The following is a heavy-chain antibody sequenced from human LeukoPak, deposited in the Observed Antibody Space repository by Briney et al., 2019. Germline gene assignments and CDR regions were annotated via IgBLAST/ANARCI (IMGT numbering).Heavy chain of an antibody. J-gene: IGHJ6*04. D-gene: IGHD3-10*02. CDR1: GFTFSSYE. CDR3: AELGITMIGGV. CDR2: ISSSGSTI. V-gene: IGHV3-48*03. Sequence: GGSLRLSCAASGFTFSSYEMNWVRQAPGKGLERVSYISSSGSTIYYADSVKGRFTISRDNAKNSLYLQMNSLRAEGTAVYYCAELGITMIGGVWGKGTTVTISS.